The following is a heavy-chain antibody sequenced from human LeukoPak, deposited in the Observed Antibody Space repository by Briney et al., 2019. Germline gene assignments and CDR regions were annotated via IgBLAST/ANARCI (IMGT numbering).Heavy chain of an antibody. CDR2: ISYDGSNK. J-gene: IGHJ4*02. CDR3: ARAPVVVTPPPDY. CDR1: GFTFSSYA. V-gene: IGHV3-30*04. Sequence: PGRSLRLSCAASGFTFSSYAMHWVRQAPGKGLEWVAVISYDGSNKYYADSVKGRFTISRDNSKNTLCLQMNSLRAEDTAVYYCARAPVVVTPPPDYWGQGTLVTVSS. D-gene: IGHD2-21*02.